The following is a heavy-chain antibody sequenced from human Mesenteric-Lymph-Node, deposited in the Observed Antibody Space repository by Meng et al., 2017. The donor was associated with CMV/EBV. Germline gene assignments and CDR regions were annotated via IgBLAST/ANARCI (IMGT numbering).Heavy chain of an antibody. CDR2: ISSSSGYI. CDR3: ASSTSRDTSHYGMDV. Sequence: GESLKISCAASGFTFSGYTMNWVRQAPGKGLEWVSSISSSSGYIYYADSVKGRFTISRDNSKNTLYLQMNSLRAEDTAVYYCASSTSRDTSHYGMDVWGQGTTVTVSS. CDR1: GFTFSGYT. J-gene: IGHJ6*02. D-gene: IGHD2-2*02. V-gene: IGHV3-21*01.